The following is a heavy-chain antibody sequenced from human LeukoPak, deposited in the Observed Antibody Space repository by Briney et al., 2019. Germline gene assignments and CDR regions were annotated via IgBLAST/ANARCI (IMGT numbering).Heavy chain of an antibody. CDR2: IRSSSSTI. V-gene: IGHV3-48*01. CDR3: ASGLRWLLDY. CDR1: GFTFSSYS. D-gene: IGHD4-23*01. Sequence: GGSLRLSCAASGFTFSSYSMNWVRQAPGKGLEWVSYIRSSSSTIYYADSVKGRFTISRDNAKNSLYLQMNSLRAEDTAVYYCASGLRWLLDYWGQGTLVTVSS. J-gene: IGHJ4*02.